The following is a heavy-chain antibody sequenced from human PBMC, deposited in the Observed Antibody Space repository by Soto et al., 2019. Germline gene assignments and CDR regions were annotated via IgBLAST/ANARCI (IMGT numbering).Heavy chain of an antibody. J-gene: IGHJ4*02. D-gene: IGHD7-27*01. CDR3: ARDLHWAFDY. CDR1: GFSFSSYT. V-gene: IGHV3-48*02. Sequence: EGQLVESGGGLVQPGGSLRLSCAASGFSFSSYTMNWVRQAPGKGLEWISYISGGGSVKSYADSVKGRFSISSDNAENLLYLQMHSLRDEDTAVYYCARDLHWAFDYWGQGTLVTVSS. CDR2: ISGGGSVK.